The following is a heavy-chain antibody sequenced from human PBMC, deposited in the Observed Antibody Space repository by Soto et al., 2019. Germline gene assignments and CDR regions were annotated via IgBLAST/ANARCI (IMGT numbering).Heavy chain of an antibody. CDR1: GGSFSGYY. Sequence: SETLSLTCAVYGGSFSGYYWSWIRQPPGKGLEWIGEINHSGSTNYNPSLKSRVTISVDTSKNQFSLKLSSVTAADTAVYYCASRGDLVASHYYYGMDVWGQGTTVTVS. CDR3: ASRGDLVASHYYYGMDV. D-gene: IGHD5-12*01. V-gene: IGHV4-34*01. CDR2: INHSGST. J-gene: IGHJ6*02.